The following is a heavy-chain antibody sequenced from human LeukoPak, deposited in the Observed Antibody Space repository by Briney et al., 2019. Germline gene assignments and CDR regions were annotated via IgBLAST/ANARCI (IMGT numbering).Heavy chain of an antibody. V-gene: IGHV3-21*01. CDR2: ISSSSSYI. CDR1: GFTFSSYS. J-gene: IGHJ4*02. Sequence: RGGSLTLSCAASGFTFSSYSMNWVRQAPGKGLEWVSSISSSSSYIYYADSVKGRFTISRDNAKNSLYLQMNSLRAEDTAVYYCAIFAHYYGSGSYYYFDYWGQGTLVTVSS. CDR3: AIFAHYYGSGSYYYFDY. D-gene: IGHD3-10*01.